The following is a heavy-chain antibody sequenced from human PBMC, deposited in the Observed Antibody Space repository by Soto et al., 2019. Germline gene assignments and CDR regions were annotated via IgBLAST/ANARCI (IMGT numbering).Heavy chain of an antibody. V-gene: IGHV3-73*01. Sequence: GGSLRLSCAASGFTFSGSAMHWVRQASGKGLEWVGRIRSKANSYATAYAASVKGRFTISRDDSKNTAYLQMNSLKTEDTAVYYCTRSRVRFLEWLSRSTSSGTDVWGPGTMVTVSS. CDR2: IRSKANSYAT. CDR3: TRSRVRFLEWLSRSTSSGTDV. J-gene: IGHJ6*02. CDR1: GFTFSGSA. D-gene: IGHD3-3*01.